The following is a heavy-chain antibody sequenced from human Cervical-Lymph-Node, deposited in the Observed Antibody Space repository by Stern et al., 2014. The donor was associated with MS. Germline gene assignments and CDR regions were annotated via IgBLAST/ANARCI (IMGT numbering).Heavy chain of an antibody. CDR2: ITNVGST. D-gene: IGHD1-1*01. CDR3: ARDTSSPERSDW. V-gene: IGHV3-53*01. CDR1: GFTVSRDY. Sequence: EVQLVESGGGVIQPGGSLRLSCTASGFTVSRDYMTWVRQAPGKGLEWFSLITNVGSTFYTDSVKGRFTISRDDSKNTVYLHRTSLRAEDTAMYYCARDTSSPERSDWWGQGTLVTVSS. J-gene: IGHJ4*02.